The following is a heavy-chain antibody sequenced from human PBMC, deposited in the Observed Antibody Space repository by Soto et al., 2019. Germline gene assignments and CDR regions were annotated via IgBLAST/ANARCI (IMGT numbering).Heavy chain of an antibody. D-gene: IGHD2-15*01. Sequence: ASVKVSCKASGYTFTSYGISWVRQAPGQGLVWMGWISAYNGNTNYAQKLQGRVTMTTDTSTSTAYMELRSLRSDDTAVYYCARDSVYCSGGSCYSGNNWFDPWGQGTLVTVSS. CDR3: ARDSVYCSGGSCYSGNNWFDP. J-gene: IGHJ5*02. V-gene: IGHV1-18*01. CDR2: ISAYNGNT. CDR1: GYTFTSYG.